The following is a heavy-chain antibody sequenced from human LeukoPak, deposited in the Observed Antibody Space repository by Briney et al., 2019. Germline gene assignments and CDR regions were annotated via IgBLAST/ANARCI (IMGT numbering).Heavy chain of an antibody. J-gene: IGHJ4*02. CDR3: ARGTVTTPPFDY. CDR2: IYYSGST. CDR1: GCSISSYY. Sequence: SEPLSLTCTVSGCSISSYYCSWIRQLPGKGLEWIGYIYYSGSTNYNPSPKSRVTISVDTSKNQLSLKLSSVTAADTAVYYCARGTVTTPPFDYWGQGTLVTVSS. D-gene: IGHD4-17*01. V-gene: IGHV4-59*01.